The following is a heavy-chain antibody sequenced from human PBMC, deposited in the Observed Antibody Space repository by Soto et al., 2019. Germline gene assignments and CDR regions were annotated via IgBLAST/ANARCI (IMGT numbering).Heavy chain of an antibody. CDR1: RYTFTSYA. CDR3: ARGSCSGVSCYSFHFDY. J-gene: IGHJ4*01. D-gene: IGHD2-15*01. Sequence: ASVKVSCKASRYTFTSYAMHWVRQAPGQRLEWMGWINAANGNTIYSQKFQGRVTITRDTSASTAYIELSSLRSEDTAVYYCARGSCSGVSCYSFHFDYWGHGTLVTVSS. CDR2: INAANGNT. V-gene: IGHV1-3*01.